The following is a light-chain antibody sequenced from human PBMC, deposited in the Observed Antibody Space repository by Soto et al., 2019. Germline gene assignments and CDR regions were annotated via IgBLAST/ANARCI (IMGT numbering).Light chain of an antibody. CDR1: DSSHNDY. CDR2: GAS. Sequence: IVLTQSPGTLSLSPGERGTLSCRAGDSSHNDYLAWYQQKPGQAPRLLIYGASSRATGIPDRFSGSGSGTDFTLTINSLEPEDVAVYYRQQRSYLFTFGGGTKVDIK. CDR3: QQRSYLFT. V-gene: IGKV3D-20*02. J-gene: IGKJ4*01.